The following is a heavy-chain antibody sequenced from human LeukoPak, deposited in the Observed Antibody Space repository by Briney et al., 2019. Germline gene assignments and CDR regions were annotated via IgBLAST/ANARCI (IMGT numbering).Heavy chain of an antibody. Sequence: PSETLSLTCTVSGGSISSYYWSWIRQPPGKGLEWIGYIYYSGSTNYNPSLKSRVTISVDTSKNQFSLKLSSVTAADTAVYYCARDYYDSSGYLDYWGQGTLVTVSS. CDR2: IYYSGST. CDR3: ARDYYDSSGYLDY. CDR1: GGSISSYY. J-gene: IGHJ4*02. D-gene: IGHD3-22*01. V-gene: IGHV4-59*01.